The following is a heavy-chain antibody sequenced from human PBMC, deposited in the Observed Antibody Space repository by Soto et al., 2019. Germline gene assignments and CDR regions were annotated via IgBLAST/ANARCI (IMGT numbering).Heavy chain of an antibody. J-gene: IGHJ4*02. CDR3: ARVPMITFGGVIVSKGPFDY. Sequence: SEKVSFKASCYSFTSYGISWVRQAPGQGLEWMGWISAYNGNTNYAQKLQGRVTMTTDTSTSTAYMELRSLRSDDTAVYYCARVPMITFGGVIVSKGPFDYWGQGTLVTVTS. CDR2: ISAYNGNT. CDR1: CYSFTSYG. V-gene: IGHV1-18*01. D-gene: IGHD3-16*02.